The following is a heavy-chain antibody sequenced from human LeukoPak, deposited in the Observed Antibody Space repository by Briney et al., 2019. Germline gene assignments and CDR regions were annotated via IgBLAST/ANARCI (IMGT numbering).Heavy chain of an antibody. CDR1: GFTFSSYD. CDR2: IHTAGCP. D-gene: IGHD4-23*01. Sequence: GGALRLSCAASGFTFSSYDMHSLRQATGKGRDGVAAIHTAGCPDYPGSVKGRFTISRQNAKNSLYLQMNRLRAGHTAVYYCARGFYGGNPVAFDIWGQGTMVTVSS. J-gene: IGHJ3*02. V-gene: IGHV3-13*05. CDR3: ARGFYGGNPVAFDI.